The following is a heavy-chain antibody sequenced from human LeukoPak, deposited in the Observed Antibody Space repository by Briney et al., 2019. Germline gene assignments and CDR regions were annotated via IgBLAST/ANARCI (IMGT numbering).Heavy chain of an antibody. CDR3: AREIYYYGSGSYYNRPYDY. J-gene: IGHJ4*02. CDR2: INPNSGGT. D-gene: IGHD3-10*01. Sequence: GASVKVSCKASGYTFTGYYMHWVRQAPGQGLEWMGRINPNSGGTNYAQKFQGRVTMTRDTSISAAYMELSRLRSDDTAVYYCAREIYYYGSGSYYNRPYDYWGQGTLVTVSS. V-gene: IGHV1-2*06. CDR1: GYTFTGYY.